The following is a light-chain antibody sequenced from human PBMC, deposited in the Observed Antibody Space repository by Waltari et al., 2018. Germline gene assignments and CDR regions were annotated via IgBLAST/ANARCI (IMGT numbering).Light chain of an antibody. CDR2: GAS. CDR3: QHYVSLPAT. J-gene: IGKJ1*01. V-gene: IGKV3-20*01. CDR1: QSVSRT. Sequence: EIVLTQSPGALSSSPGERATLSCRASQSVSRTVAWYQQKPGQAPRLLIYGASTRATGIPERFSGGGSGTDFSLTISRLEPEDFAVYYCQHYVSLPATFGQGTKVEIK.